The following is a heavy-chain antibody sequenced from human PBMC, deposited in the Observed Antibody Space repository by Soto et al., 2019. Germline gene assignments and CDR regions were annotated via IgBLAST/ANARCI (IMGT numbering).Heavy chain of an antibody. J-gene: IGHJ4*02. CDR2: IIPIFGTA. Sequence: SVKVSCKASGGTFSSYAISWVRQAPGQGLEWMGGIIPIFGTANYAQKFQGRVTITADESTSTAYMELSSLRSEDTAVYYCAREIYDDYDSSGFDHWGQGTLVTVSS. V-gene: IGHV1-69*13. CDR3: AREIYDDYDSSGFDH. CDR1: GGTFSSYA. D-gene: IGHD3-22*01.